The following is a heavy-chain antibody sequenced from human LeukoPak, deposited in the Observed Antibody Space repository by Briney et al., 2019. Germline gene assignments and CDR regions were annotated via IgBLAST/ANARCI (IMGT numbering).Heavy chain of an antibody. CDR3: AKGIYCSNDSRPLPFDY. Sequence: GGSLRLSCAASGFTFSSYAMSWVRQAPWKGLEWVSAVSGSGGSTYYADSVKGRFTISRDNSKNTLYLQMNSLRAENTAVYYCAKGIYCSNDSRPLPFDYWRQGTLVTVCS. J-gene: IGHJ4*02. CDR1: GFTFSSYA. V-gene: IGHV3-23*01. CDR2: VSGSGGST. D-gene: IGHD2-8*01.